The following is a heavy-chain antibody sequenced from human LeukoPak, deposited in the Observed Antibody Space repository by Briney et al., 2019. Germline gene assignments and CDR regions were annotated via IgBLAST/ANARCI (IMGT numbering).Heavy chain of an antibody. CDR3: ARPVAGHFDY. CDR1: GYSISSGYY. CDR2: IYHTGIT. Sequence: SETLSLTCTVSGYSISSGYYWGWIRQPPGKGLEWIGSIYHTGITYYNPSLKSRVTISVDTSKNQFSLKLSSVTAADTAVYYCARPVAGHFDYWGQGTLVTVSS. D-gene: IGHD6-19*01. J-gene: IGHJ4*02. V-gene: IGHV4-38-2*02.